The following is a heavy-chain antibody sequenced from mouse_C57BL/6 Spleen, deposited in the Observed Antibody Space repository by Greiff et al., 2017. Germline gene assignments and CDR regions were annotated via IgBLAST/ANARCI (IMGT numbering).Heavy chain of an antibody. CDR3: ALRGYDWFAY. CDR2: IDPNSGGT. J-gene: IGHJ3*01. D-gene: IGHD2-2*01. Sequence: VKLQQPGAELVKPGASVKLSCKASGYTFTSYWMHWVKQRPGRGLEWIGRIDPNSGGTKYNEKFKSKATLTVDKPSSTAYMQLSSLTSEDSAVYYCALRGYDWFAYWGQGTLVTVSA. V-gene: IGHV1-72*01. CDR1: GYTFTSYW.